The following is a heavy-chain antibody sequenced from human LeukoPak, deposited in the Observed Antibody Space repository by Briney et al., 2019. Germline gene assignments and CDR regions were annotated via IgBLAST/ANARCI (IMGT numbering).Heavy chain of an antibody. Sequence: PGGSLRLSCSAGGFTFSDYAVTWVRQAPGKGLEWVSFIRNKANGGTADYAASVKGRFTISRDDSKTIAYLQMNSLKIEDTAVYYCSRAYSTGWLGINDYWGQGAQVTVSS. CDR2: IRNKANGGTA. V-gene: IGHV3-49*04. J-gene: IGHJ4*02. CDR3: SRAYSTGWLGINDY. D-gene: IGHD6-19*01. CDR1: GFTFSDYA.